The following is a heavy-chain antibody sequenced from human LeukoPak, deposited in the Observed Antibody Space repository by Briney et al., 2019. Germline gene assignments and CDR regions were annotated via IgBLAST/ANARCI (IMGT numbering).Heavy chain of an antibody. V-gene: IGHV2-5*01. CDR2: IYWNDDK. CDR3: AHSGTVTTPHDAFDI. CDR1: GFSLSTSGVG. J-gene: IGHJ3*02. D-gene: IGHD4-17*01. Sequence: SGPTLVKPTQTLTLTCTFSGFSLSTSGVGVGWIRQPPGKALEWLALIYWNDDKGYSPSLKGRLTITKDTSKNQVVLTMTNMDPVDTATYYCAHSGTVTTPHDAFDIWGQGTMVTVSS.